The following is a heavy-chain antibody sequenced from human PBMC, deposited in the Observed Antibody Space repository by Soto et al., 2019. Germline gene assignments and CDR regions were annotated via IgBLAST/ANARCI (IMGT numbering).Heavy chain of an antibody. Sequence: LRLSCAASGFTFSNYNMNWVRQAPGKGLEWVASISTRSHYIYYADSLKGRFTISRDDAKNSVDLQISSLRAEDTAVYYCARDSSTGYYLSDFDYWGQGTLVTVSS. V-gene: IGHV3-21*01. D-gene: IGHD3-9*01. J-gene: IGHJ4*02. CDR2: ISTRSHYI. CDR1: GFTFSNYN. CDR3: ARDSSTGYYLSDFDY.